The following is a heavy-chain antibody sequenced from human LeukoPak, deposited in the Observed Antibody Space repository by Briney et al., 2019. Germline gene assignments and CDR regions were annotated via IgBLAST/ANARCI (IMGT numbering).Heavy chain of an antibody. CDR3: ARDGWSGAGTFDY. CDR1: GDSVSRNSAA. D-gene: IGHD6-19*01. Sequence: SQTLSLTCAISGDSVSRNSAAWNWIRQSPSRCLEWLGRTYYRSKWYNDYAGSVKSRITINPDTSKNQFSLQLNSVTAEETAVYFCARDGWSGAGTFDYWGQGTLVSVSS. J-gene: IGHJ4*02. CDR2: TYYRSKWYN. V-gene: IGHV6-1*01.